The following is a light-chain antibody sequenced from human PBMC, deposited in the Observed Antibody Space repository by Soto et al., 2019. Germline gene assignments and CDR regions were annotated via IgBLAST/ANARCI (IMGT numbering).Light chain of an antibody. CDR2: QDS. V-gene: IGLV3-1*01. CDR1: KLGDKY. Sequence: SYELTQPPSVSVSPGQTASITCSGDKLGDKYACWYQQKPGQSPVLVIYQDSKRPSGIPERFYGSNSGNTATLTISGTQAMDVADYYCQAWDSGTAVFGGGTQLTVL. J-gene: IGLJ2*01. CDR3: QAWDSGTAV.